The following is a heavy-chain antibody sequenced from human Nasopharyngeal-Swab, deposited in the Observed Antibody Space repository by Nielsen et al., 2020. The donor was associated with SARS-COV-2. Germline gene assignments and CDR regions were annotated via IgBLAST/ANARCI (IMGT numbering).Heavy chain of an antibody. J-gene: IGHJ4*02. V-gene: IGHV3-48*02. CDR3: ARGGSYLVY. Sequence: GESLKISCAASGFTFSSYSMNWVRQAPGKGLEWVSYISSSSTIYYADSVKGRFTISRDNAKNSLYLQMNSLRDEDTAVYYCARGGSYLVYWGQGTLVTVSS. CDR2: ISSSSTI. D-gene: IGHD1-26*01. CDR1: GFTFSSYS.